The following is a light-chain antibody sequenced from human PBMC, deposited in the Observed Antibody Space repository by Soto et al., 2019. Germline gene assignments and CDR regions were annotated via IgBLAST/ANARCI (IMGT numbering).Light chain of an antibody. CDR1: QSVSSNY. CDR3: QQYGGSPAT. V-gene: IGKV3-20*01. Sequence: DIVLTQSPGTLSVSPGERATLSCRASQSVSSNYLAWYQQKPGQAPRLLSYGASSRATGVPDRFSASGSGTDFTLTISRLEPEDFAVYYCQQYGGSPATFGGGTKVEI. CDR2: GAS. J-gene: IGKJ4*01.